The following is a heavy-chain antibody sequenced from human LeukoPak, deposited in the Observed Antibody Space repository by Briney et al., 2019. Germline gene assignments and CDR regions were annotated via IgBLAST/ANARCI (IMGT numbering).Heavy chain of an antibody. D-gene: IGHD4-23*01. CDR2: IYPGDSNI. V-gene: IGHV5-51*01. Sequence: GESLKISCKGSGYSFTNYWIGWVRQMPGKGLEWMGIIYPGDSNIRYSPSFQGQVTISADNSISTAYLQWSSLKASDTAMYYCARTVVTDYYYYTMDVWGQGTTVTVSS. CDR3: ARTVVTDYYYYTMDV. J-gene: IGHJ6*02. CDR1: GYSFTNYW.